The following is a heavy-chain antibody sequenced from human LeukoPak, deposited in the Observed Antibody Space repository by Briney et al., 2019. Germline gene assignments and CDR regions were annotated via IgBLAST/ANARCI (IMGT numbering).Heavy chain of an antibody. Sequence: PSETLSLTCTVSGGSISSYYWSWIRQPAGKGLEWIGRIYTSGSTNYNPSLKSRVTMSVDTSKNQFSLKLSSVTAADTAVYYCARDTSGYDYDNWFDPWGQGTLVTVSS. CDR2: IYTSGST. CDR1: GGSISSYY. CDR3: ARDTSGYDYDNWFDP. J-gene: IGHJ5*02. V-gene: IGHV4-4*07. D-gene: IGHD5-12*01.